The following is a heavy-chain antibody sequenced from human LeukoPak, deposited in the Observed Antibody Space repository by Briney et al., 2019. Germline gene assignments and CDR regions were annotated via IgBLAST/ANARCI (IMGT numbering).Heavy chain of an antibody. Sequence: GGSLRLSCAASGFTVSSNYMSWVRQAPGKGLEWVSVIYSGGSTCYADSVKGRFTISRDNSKNTLYLQMNSLRAEDTAVYYCARSHYDFWSGYPNWFDPWGQGTLVTVSS. CDR3: ARSHYDFWSGYPNWFDP. D-gene: IGHD3-3*01. V-gene: IGHV3-53*01. CDR1: GFTVSSNY. CDR2: IYSGGST. J-gene: IGHJ5*02.